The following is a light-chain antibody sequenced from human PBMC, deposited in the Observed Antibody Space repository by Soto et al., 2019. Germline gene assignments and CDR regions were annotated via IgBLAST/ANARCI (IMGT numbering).Light chain of an antibody. V-gene: IGKV1-17*01. CDR3: LQHSTYTWT. CDR1: QDIRND. Sequence: DIQMTQSPSSLSASVGDRVTITCRASQDIRNDFSWYQKKAGRVPKRLIYAASALQSGVPSRFSGDGSGTEFNLTISRLQSEDCATYDCLQHSTYTWTFGPVTKGDIK. J-gene: IGKJ1*01. CDR2: AAS.